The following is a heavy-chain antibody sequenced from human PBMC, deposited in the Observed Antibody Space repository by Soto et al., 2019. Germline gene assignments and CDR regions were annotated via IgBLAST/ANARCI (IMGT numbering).Heavy chain of an antibody. Sequence: QVQLVQSGAEVKKPGASVKVSCKASGYRFISYGIIWVRQAPGQGLEWMGWISPYNGDTNYAQKFQGRVIITTDTSTSTAYMELRSRRSDDTAVYYCAKEGGSYAGWFDPWGQGTLVTVSS. D-gene: IGHD1-26*01. CDR2: ISPYNGDT. J-gene: IGHJ5*02. CDR3: AKEGGSYAGWFDP. CDR1: GYRFISYG. V-gene: IGHV1-18*01.